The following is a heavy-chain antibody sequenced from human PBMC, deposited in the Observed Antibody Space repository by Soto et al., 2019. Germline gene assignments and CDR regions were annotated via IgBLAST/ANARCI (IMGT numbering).Heavy chain of an antibody. CDR3: AREVTIFGVVIIRWFDP. J-gene: IGHJ5*02. V-gene: IGHV4-61*01. Sequence: SETLSLTCTVSGGSVSSGSYYWSWIRQPPGKGLEWIGYIYYSGSTNYNPSLKSRVTISVATSKNQFSLKLSSVTAADTAVYYCAREVTIFGVVIIRWFDPWGQGTLVTVSS. CDR2: IYYSGST. CDR1: GGSVSSGSYY. D-gene: IGHD3-3*01.